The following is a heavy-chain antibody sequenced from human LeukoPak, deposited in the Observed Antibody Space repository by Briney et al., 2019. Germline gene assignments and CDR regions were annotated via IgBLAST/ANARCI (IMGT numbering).Heavy chain of an antibody. V-gene: IGHV1-18*01. CDR1: GYTFTSYG. Sequence: ASVKVSCKASGYTFTSYGISWVRQAPGQGLEWMGWISAYNGNTNYAQKLQGRVTMTTDTSTSTAYMELRSLRSDDTAVYYCARDRSPYSCGWSDFDYWGQGTLVTVSS. CDR2: ISAYNGNT. J-gene: IGHJ4*02. CDR3: ARDRSPYSCGWSDFDY. D-gene: IGHD6-19*01.